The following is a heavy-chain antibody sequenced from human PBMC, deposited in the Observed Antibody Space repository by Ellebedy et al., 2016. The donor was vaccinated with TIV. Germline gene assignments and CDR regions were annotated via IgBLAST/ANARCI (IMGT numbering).Heavy chain of an antibody. D-gene: IGHD4-17*01. CDR1: GGTFSSYA. J-gene: IGHJ6*02. CDR3: ARAVEYGDPPTGMDV. V-gene: IGHV1-69*13. CDR2: IIPIFGTA. Sequence: AASVKVSCKASGGTFSSYAISWVRQAPGQGLEWMGGIIPIFGTANYAQKFQGRVTITADESTSTAYMELSSLRSEDTAVYYCARAVEYGDPPTGMDVWGQGTTVTVSS.